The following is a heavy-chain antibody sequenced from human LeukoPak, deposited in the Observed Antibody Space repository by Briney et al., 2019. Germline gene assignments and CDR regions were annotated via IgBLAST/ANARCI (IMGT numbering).Heavy chain of an antibody. D-gene: IGHD5-18*01. CDR1: GYTFTNFI. Sequence: ASVKVSCKASGYTFTNFIVNWVRQAPGQGLEWMGWINTNTGNPTYAQGFTGRFVFSLDTSVSTAYLQISSLKAEDTAVYYCARLPFERYSYGEIPFDYWGQGTLVTVSS. CDR2: INTNTGNP. CDR3: ARLPFERYSYGEIPFDY. V-gene: IGHV7-4-1*02. J-gene: IGHJ4*02.